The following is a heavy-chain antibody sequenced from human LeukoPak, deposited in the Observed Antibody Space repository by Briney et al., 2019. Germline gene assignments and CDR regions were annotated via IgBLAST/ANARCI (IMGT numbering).Heavy chain of an antibody. CDR2: ISYDGSNK. D-gene: IGHD6-19*01. Sequence: RPGGSLRLSCAASGFTFSSYAMHWVRQAPGKGLEWVAVISYDGSNKYYADSVKGRFTISRDNSKNTLYLQMNSLRAEDTAVYYCAKDVAVAGYFDYWGQGTLVTVSS. CDR1: GFTFSSYA. V-gene: IGHV3-30*04. J-gene: IGHJ4*02. CDR3: AKDVAVAGYFDY.